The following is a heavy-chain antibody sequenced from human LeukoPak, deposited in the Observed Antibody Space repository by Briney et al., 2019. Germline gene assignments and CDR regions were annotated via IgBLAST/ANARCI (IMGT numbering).Heavy chain of an antibody. V-gene: IGHV3-9*01. CDR3: AKEGDGGNSRGGYFDY. D-gene: IGHD4-23*01. CDR1: GFTFDDYA. CDR2: ISWNSGSI. J-gene: IGHJ4*02. Sequence: GGSLRLSCAASGFTFDDYAMHWVRQAPGKGLEWVSGISWNSGSIGYADSVKGRFTISRDNAKNSLYLQMNSLRAEDTALYYCAKEGDGGNSRGGYFDYWGQGTLVTVSS.